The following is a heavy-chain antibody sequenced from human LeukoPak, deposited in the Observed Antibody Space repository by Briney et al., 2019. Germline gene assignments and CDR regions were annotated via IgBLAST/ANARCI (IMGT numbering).Heavy chain of an antibody. J-gene: IGHJ1*01. D-gene: IGHD6-13*01. CDR1: GYTFTSYG. CDR2: ISAYNGNT. Sequence: ASVKVSCKASGYTFTSYGISWVRQAPGQGLEWMGWISAYNGNTNYAQKFQGWVTMTRDTSISTAYMELSRLRSDDTAVYYCARGTSRLAAAGTWYFQHWGQGTLVTVSS. CDR3: ARGTSRLAAAGTWYFQH. V-gene: IGHV1-18*01.